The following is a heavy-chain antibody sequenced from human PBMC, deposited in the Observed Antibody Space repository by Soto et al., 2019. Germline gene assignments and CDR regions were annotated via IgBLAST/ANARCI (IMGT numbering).Heavy chain of an antibody. Sequence: ASVKVSCKTSGYTFSNYGITWVRQAPGQPLEWLGWISLYSDGTNYAQKFQGRVSMTTDTSTTTAYMELRSLRREDTALYYCAREKSSQWLASFDFWGQGTLVTVSS. V-gene: IGHV1-18*01. D-gene: IGHD6-19*01. CDR3: AREKSSQWLASFDF. CDR1: GYTFSNYG. J-gene: IGHJ4*02. CDR2: ISLYSDGT.